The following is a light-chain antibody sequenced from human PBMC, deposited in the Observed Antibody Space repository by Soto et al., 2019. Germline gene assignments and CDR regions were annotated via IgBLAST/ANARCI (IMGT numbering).Light chain of an antibody. J-gene: IGLJ2*01. CDR1: SSNIGRNT. CDR3: AAWDDSLNGVV. V-gene: IGLV1-44*01. Sequence: QSVVTQPPSASGTPGQRVTTACSGSSSNIGRNTVHWYQQLPGTTPKLLIYSNDQRPSGVPDRFSGSKSGSSASLAISGLQSEDEADYYCAAWDDSLNGVVFGGGTKLTVL. CDR2: SND.